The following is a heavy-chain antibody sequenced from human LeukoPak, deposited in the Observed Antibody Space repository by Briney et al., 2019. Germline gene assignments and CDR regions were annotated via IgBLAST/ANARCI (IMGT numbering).Heavy chain of an antibody. V-gene: IGHV3-53*01. CDR1: GFTVSSNY. J-gene: IGHJ4*02. CDR2: IYSGGST. CDR3: ARAESGWELRGGYFDY. D-gene: IGHD1-26*01. Sequence: PGGSLRLSCAASGFTVSSNYMSWVRQAPGKGLEWVSVIYSGGSTYYADSVKGRFTISRDNSKTTLYLQMNSLRAEDTAVYYCARAESGWELRGGYFDYSGQGTLVTASS.